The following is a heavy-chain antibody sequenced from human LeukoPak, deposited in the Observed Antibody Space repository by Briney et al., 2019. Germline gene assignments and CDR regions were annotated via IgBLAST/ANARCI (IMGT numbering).Heavy chain of an antibody. D-gene: IGHD3-10*01. CDR1: GGSISGGDYY. CDR2: IYYSGST. Sequence: PSETLSLTCTVSGGSISGGDYYWSWIRQPPGKGLEWIGYIYYSGSTYYNPSLKSRVTISVDTSKDQFSLKLSSVTAADTAVYYCARDLSDYGSGSYYNLGFGYWGQGTLVTVSS. J-gene: IGHJ4*02. V-gene: IGHV4-30-4*02. CDR3: ARDLSDYGSGSYYNLGFGY.